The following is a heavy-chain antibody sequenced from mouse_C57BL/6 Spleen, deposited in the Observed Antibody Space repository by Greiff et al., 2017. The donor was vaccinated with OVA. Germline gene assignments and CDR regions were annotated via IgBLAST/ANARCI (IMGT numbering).Heavy chain of an antibody. CDR3: ARSFFLYYAMDY. V-gene: IGHV5-17*01. Sequence: EVKLMESGGGLVKPGGSLKLSCAASGFTFSDYGMHWVRQAPEKGLEWVAYISSGSSTIYYADTVKGRFTISRDNAKNTLFLQMTSLRSEDTAMYYCARSFFLYYAMDYWGQGTSVTVSS. J-gene: IGHJ4*01. CDR1: GFTFSDYG. CDR2: ISSGSSTI.